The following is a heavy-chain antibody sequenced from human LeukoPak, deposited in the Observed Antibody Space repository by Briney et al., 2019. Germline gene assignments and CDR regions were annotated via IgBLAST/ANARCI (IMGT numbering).Heavy chain of an antibody. CDR3: ARANDGY. V-gene: IGHV4-34*01. Sequence: SETLSLTCAVYGGSFSGYYWSWIRQPPGKGLEWIGEINHSGSTNYNPSLKSRVTISVDTSKNQFSLKLSSVTAADTAVHYCARANDGYWGQGTLVTVSS. CDR2: INHSGST. CDR1: GGSFSGYY. J-gene: IGHJ4*02.